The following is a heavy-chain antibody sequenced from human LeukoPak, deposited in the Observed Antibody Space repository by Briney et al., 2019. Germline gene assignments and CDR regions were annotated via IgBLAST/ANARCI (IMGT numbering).Heavy chain of an antibody. J-gene: IGHJ3*02. Sequence: RLSCXASGFTFSXXWMHWVRQAXGXGLXWVSRINSDGSSTSYADSVKGRFTISRDNAKNTLYLQMNSLRAEDTAVYYCARSILEXXLHAFDIWGQGTMVXVSS. CDR3: ARSILEXXLHAFDI. V-gene: IGHV3-74*01. CDR1: GFTFSXXW. D-gene: IGHD2-21*01. CDR2: INSDGSST.